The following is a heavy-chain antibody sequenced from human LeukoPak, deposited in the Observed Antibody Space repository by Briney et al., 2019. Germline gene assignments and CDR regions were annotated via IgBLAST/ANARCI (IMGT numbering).Heavy chain of an antibody. CDR2: IKHDGSEK. CDR1: GFTFSYYW. CDR3: ARTRTMDV. Sequence: GGSLRLSCAASGFTFSYYWMDWVRQAPGKGLEWVANIKHDGSEKYYVDSVKGRFTISRDNARNSLYLQINSLRAEDTAVYYCARTRTMDVWGQGTTVTVSS. V-gene: IGHV3-7*05. J-gene: IGHJ6*02.